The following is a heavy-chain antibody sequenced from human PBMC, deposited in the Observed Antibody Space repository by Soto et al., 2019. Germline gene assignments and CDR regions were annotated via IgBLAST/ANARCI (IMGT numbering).Heavy chain of an antibody. Sequence: GGSLRLSCAASGFTFSSYAMHWVRQAPGKGLEWVAVISYDGSNKYYADSVKGRFTISRDNSKNTLYLQMNSLRAEDTAVYYCARDRVGGSSWYPPGPNWGQGTLVTVSS. CDR2: ISYDGSNK. V-gene: IGHV3-30-3*01. CDR3: ARDRVGGSSWYPPGPN. D-gene: IGHD6-13*01. J-gene: IGHJ4*02. CDR1: GFTFSSYA.